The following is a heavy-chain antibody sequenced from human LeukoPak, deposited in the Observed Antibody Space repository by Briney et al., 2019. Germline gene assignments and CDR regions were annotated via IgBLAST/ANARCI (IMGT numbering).Heavy chain of an antibody. CDR1: GFTFSSYA. V-gene: IGHV3-23*01. CDR3: AKDSGYYDFWSGCQLYYYGMDV. D-gene: IGHD3-3*01. Sequence: GGSLRLSCAASGFTFSSYAMSWVRQAPGKGLEWVSAISGSGGSTYYADSVKGRFTISRDNSKNTLYLQMNSLRAEDTAVYYCAKDSGYYDFWSGCQLYYYGMDVWGQGTTVTVSS. CDR2: ISGSGGST. J-gene: IGHJ6*02.